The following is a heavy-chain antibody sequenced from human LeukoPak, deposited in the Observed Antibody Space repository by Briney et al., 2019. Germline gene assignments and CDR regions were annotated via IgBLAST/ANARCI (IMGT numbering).Heavy chain of an antibody. CDR3: AREFRYYDILTGYYPPSYYFDY. V-gene: IGHV3-11*01. CDR2: ISSSGSTI. CDR1: GFTSSDYY. Sequence: PGGSLRLSCAASGFTSSDYYMSWIRRAPGKGLEWVSYISSSGSTIYYADSVKGRFTISRDNAKNSLYLQMNSLRAEDTAVYYCAREFRYYDILTGYYPPSYYFDYWGQGTLVTVSS. J-gene: IGHJ4*02. D-gene: IGHD3-9*01.